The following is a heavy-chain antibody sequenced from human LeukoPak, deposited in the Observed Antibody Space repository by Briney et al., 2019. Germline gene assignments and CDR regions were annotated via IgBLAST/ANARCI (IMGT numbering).Heavy chain of an antibody. V-gene: IGHV3-21*03. CDR1: GFTFSDYS. Sequence: GRSLRLSCAASGFTFSDYSMNWARQAPGKGLEWVSSTSSSSIYIYYADSVKGRFTISRDNAENLLYLQMNSLRAEDTAVYYCARDAVGATTEHWGQGTLVTVSS. CDR2: TSSSSIYI. D-gene: IGHD1-26*01. CDR3: ARDAVGATTEH. J-gene: IGHJ1*01.